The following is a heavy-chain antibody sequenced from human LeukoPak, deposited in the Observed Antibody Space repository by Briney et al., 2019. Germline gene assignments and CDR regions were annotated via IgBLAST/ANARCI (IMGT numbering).Heavy chain of an antibody. CDR1: GDSVSSNSAA. J-gene: IGHJ6*03. CDR3: ARLWSEYSSSAKRYMDV. Sequence: SQTLSLTCAISGDSVSSNSAAWNWIRQSPSRGLEWLGRTYYRSKWYNDYAVSVKSRITINPDTSKNQFSLQLNSVTPEDTAVYYCARLWSEYSSSAKRYMDVWGKGTTVTVSS. D-gene: IGHD6-6*01. V-gene: IGHV6-1*01. CDR2: TYYRSKWYN.